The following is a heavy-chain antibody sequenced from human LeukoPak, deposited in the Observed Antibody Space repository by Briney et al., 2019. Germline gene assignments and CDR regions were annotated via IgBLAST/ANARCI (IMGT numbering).Heavy chain of an antibody. CDR1: GFTFTSSA. J-gene: IGHJ3*02. CDR3: AADPYYYDSSGYSQAFDI. Sequence: GASVQVSCKASGFTFTSSAMQWVRQARGQRLEWIGWIVVGSGNTNYAQKFQERVTMTRDMSTSTAYMELSSLRSEDTAVYYCAADPYYYDSSGYSQAFDIWGQGTMVTVSS. D-gene: IGHD3-22*01. CDR2: IVVGSGNT. V-gene: IGHV1-58*02.